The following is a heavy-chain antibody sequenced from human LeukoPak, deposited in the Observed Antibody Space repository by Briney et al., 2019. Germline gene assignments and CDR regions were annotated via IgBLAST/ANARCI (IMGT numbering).Heavy chain of an antibody. CDR2: IIPIFGTA. Sequence: SVKVSCKASGGTFSSYAISWVRQAPGQGLEWMGGIIPIFGTANYAQKLQGRVTMTTDTSTSTAYMELRSLRSDDTAVYYCARDGSYGDDAFDIWGQGTMVTVSS. CDR3: ARDGSYGDDAFDI. V-gene: IGHV1-69*05. CDR1: GGTFSSYA. D-gene: IGHD3-10*01. J-gene: IGHJ3*02.